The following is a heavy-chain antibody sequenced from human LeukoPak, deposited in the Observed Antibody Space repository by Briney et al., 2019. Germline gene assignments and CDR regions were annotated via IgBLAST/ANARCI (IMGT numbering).Heavy chain of an antibody. Sequence: ASVKVSCKASGYTFTSYAMHWVRQAPGQRLEWMGWISAYNGNTNYAQKLQGRVTMTTDTSTSTAYMELRSLRSDDTAVYYCARGGNYDFWSGYYMQWFDPWGQGTLVTVSS. V-gene: IGHV1-18*01. CDR2: ISAYNGNT. CDR1: GYTFTSYA. D-gene: IGHD3-3*01. CDR3: ARGGNYDFWSGYYMQWFDP. J-gene: IGHJ5*02.